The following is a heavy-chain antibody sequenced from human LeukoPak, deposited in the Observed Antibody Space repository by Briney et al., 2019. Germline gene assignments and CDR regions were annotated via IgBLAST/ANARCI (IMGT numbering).Heavy chain of an antibody. V-gene: IGHV3-74*01. J-gene: IGHJ4*02. CDR2: INSDGRTT. CDR3: TTDRDYYDSSGQGY. D-gene: IGHD3-22*01. CDR1: GFIFSSFW. Sequence: GGSLRLSCAASGFIFSSFWMHWVRQVPGKGLVWVSHINSDGRTTDYADSVRGRFTISRDNAKNTLYLQMNSLKTEDTAVYYCTTDRDYYDSSGQGYWGQGTLVTVSS.